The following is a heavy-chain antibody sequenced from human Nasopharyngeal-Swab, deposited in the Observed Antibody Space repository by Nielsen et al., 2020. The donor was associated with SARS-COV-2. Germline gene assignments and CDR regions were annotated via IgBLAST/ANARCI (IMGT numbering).Heavy chain of an antibody. J-gene: IGHJ6*03. D-gene: IGHD2-2*01. CDR2: INHSGSA. CDR3: ARGLSGIVPAPILGLGPYYYYYYMDV. Sequence: SETLSLTCAVSGGSFSASYWGWIRQPPGKGLEWIAEINHSGSANYNPSLKSRVTLSVDTSINQFSLELSSVTAADTAVYYCARGLSGIVPAPILGLGPYYYYYYMDVWGKGTTVTVSS. V-gene: IGHV4-34*01. CDR1: GGSFSASY.